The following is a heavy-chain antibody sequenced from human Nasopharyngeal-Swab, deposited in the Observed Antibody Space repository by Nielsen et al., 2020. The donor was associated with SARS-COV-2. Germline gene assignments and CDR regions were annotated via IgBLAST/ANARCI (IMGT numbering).Heavy chain of an antibody. Sequence: SETLSLTCAVYGGSFSGYYWSWIRQPPGKGLEWIGEINHSGSTNYNPSLKSRVTISVDTSKNQFSLKLSSVTAADTAVYYCARGSGAFDYWGQGTLVTVSS. CDR3: ARGSGAFDY. D-gene: IGHD4/OR15-4a*01. CDR1: GGSFSGYY. J-gene: IGHJ4*02. CDR2: INHSGST. V-gene: IGHV4-34*01.